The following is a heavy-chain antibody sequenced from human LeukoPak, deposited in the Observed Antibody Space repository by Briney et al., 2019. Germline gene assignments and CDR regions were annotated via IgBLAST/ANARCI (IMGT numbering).Heavy chain of an antibody. CDR1: GYSLTTYY. J-gene: IGHJ6*02. D-gene: IGHD2-8*01. CDR2: INPSGGGT. Sequence: ASVKVSCKASGYSLTTYYMHWVRQAPGQGFEWMAIINPSGGGTKYAQKFQGRVTMTRDTPTNTVYMELSSLRTEDTAVYYCASVYLYGMDVWGQGTTVTVSS. CDR3: ASVYLYGMDV. V-gene: IGHV1-46*01.